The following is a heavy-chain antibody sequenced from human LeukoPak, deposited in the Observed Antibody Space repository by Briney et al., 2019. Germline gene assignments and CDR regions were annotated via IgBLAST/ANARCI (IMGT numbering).Heavy chain of an antibody. CDR2: INPNSGGT. CDR3: ARALLGTKTLKGHLDY. CDR1: GYTFTGYY. J-gene: IGHJ4*02. V-gene: IGHV1-2*02. Sequence: GASVKVSCKASGYTFTGYYMHWVRQAPGQGLEWMGWINPNSGGTNYAQKFQGRVTMTRDTSISTAYMELSRLRSDDTAVYYCARALLGTKTLKGHLDYWGQGTLVTVSS. D-gene: IGHD7-27*01.